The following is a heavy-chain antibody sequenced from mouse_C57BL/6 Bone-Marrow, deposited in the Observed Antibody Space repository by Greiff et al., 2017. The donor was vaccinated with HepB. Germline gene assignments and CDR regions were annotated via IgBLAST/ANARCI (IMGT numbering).Heavy chain of an antibody. CDR1: GYTFTSYW. CDR3: AGPFFAY. CDR2: IDTSDSYT. Sequence: QVQLQQPGAELVRPGTSVKLSCKASGYTFTSYWMHWVKQRPGQGLEWIGVIDTSDSYTNYNQKFKGKATLTVDTSDSTAYMQLSSLTSEDSAVYDCAGPFFAYWGQETLVTVTA. J-gene: IGHJ3*01. V-gene: IGHV1-59*01.